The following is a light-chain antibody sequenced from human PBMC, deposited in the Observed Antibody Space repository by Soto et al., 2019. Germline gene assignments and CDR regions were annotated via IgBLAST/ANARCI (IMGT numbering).Light chain of an antibody. CDR2: GAS. CDR3: QQSYSMRWT. J-gene: IGKJ1*01. Sequence: DIQMTQSPSSLSASVGDRVTITCRASQSISTYLNWYQQKPGKAPKLLIYGASSLQSGVPSRFSGSGSGTEFTLTISSLQPEEFASYYCQQSYSMRWTFGQGTKVEIK. CDR1: QSISTY. V-gene: IGKV1-39*01.